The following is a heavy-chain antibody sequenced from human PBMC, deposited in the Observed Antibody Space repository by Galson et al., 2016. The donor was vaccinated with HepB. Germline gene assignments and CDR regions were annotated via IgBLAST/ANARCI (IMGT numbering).Heavy chain of an antibody. CDR1: GFTFSSYS. V-gene: IGHV3-48*01. CDR3: ARDKSFYYYGMDV. CDR2: ISSSSSTI. J-gene: IGHJ6*02. Sequence: SLRLSCAASGFTFSSYSMNWVRQAPGKGLEWVSYISSSSSTIYYADSVKGRVTISRDNSNITLYLQMTSLSPEDTAVYYCARDKSFYYYGMDVWGQGTTVTVSS.